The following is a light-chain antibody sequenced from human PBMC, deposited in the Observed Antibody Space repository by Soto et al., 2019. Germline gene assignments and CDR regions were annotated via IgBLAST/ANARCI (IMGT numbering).Light chain of an antibody. CDR3: QQYGSSIT. J-gene: IGKJ5*01. CDR2: GTS. CDR1: QSVPRSY. Sequence: EIVVTQYPDTLSLSQGERATLSCRASQSVPRSYLAWYQQKPGQAPRLLIYGTSSRATGIPDRFSGSGSGTDFTLTISRLEPEDFAVFYCQQYGSSITFGQGRLLEVK. V-gene: IGKV3-20*01.